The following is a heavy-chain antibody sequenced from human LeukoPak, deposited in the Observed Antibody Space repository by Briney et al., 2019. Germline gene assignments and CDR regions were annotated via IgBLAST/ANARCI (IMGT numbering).Heavy chain of an antibody. V-gene: IGHV4-38-2*02. J-gene: IGHJ5*02. D-gene: IGHD3-9*01. CDR2: IYHSGST. CDR1: GYSISSGYY. CDR3: ARDSLRYQPRGWFDP. Sequence: SETPSLTCAVSGYSISSGYYWGWIRQPPGKGLEWIGSIYHSGSTYYNPSIKSRVTISVDTSKNQFSLTLSSVTAADTAVYYCARDSLRYQPRGWFDPWGQGTLVTVSS.